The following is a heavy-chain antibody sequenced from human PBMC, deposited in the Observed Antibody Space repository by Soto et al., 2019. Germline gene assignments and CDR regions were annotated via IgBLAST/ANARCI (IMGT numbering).Heavy chain of an antibody. Sequence: QVQLQASGPGLVKPSETLSLTCTVSGGSISRYYWSWIRQPPGKGLEWIGYMYNTGSTVYNPSFKSRVTISVDTSKNQFSLKLNSVTAADTAVYYCARDLWGYCGTDCYPLDVWGQGTTVTVSS. CDR1: GGSISRYY. D-gene: IGHD2-21*02. CDR3: ARDLWGYCGTDCYPLDV. CDR2: MYNTGST. V-gene: IGHV4-59*01. J-gene: IGHJ6*02.